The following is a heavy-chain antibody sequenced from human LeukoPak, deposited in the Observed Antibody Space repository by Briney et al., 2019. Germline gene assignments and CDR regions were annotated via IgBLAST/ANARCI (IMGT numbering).Heavy chain of an antibody. J-gene: IGHJ4*02. V-gene: IGHV3-7*01. CDR2: IKQDGSEK. CDR1: GFTFSSYW. Sequence: GGSLRLSCAASGFTFSSYWMSWVRQAPGKGLEWVANIKQDGSEKHYVDSVKGRFTISRDNAKNSLCLQMNSLRAEDTAVYYCARVGGAYCGGDCYANWGQGTLVTVSS. CDR3: ARVGGAYCGGDCYAN. D-gene: IGHD2-21*02.